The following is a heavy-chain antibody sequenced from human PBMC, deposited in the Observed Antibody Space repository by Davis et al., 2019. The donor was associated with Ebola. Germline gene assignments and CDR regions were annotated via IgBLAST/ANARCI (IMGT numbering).Heavy chain of an antibody. V-gene: IGHV1-18*01. J-gene: IGHJ4*02. Sequence: ASVKVSCKASGYTFTSYGISWVRQAPGQGLEWMGWISAYNGNTNYAQKFQGRVTITADKSTSTAYMELSSLRSEDTAVYYCARDQGGDIVGATINFDYWGQGTLVTVSS. CDR1: GYTFTSYG. CDR3: ARDQGGDIVGATINFDY. D-gene: IGHD1-26*01. CDR2: ISAYNGNT.